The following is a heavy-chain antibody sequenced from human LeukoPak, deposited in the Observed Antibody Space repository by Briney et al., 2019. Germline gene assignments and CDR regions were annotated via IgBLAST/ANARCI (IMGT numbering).Heavy chain of an antibody. D-gene: IGHD2-2*01. J-gene: IGHJ4*02. CDR2: INPSGGST. CDR3: ARDRRVPDCSSTSCYPHHFDY. Sequence: ASVKVSCKASGYTFTSYFMHWVRQAPGQGLEWMGIINPSGGSTSYAQKFQGRVTMTRDTSTSTVYMELSSLRSEDTAVYYCARDRRVPDCSSTSCYPHHFDYWGQGTLVTVSS. V-gene: IGHV1-46*01. CDR1: GYTFTSYF.